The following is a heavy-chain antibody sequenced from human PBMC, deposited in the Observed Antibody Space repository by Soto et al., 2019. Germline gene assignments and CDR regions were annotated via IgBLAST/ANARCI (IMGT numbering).Heavy chain of an antibody. V-gene: IGHV3-74*01. CDR3: ARGPTVVTPLNYGMDV. CDR1: GFTFSSYW. J-gene: IGHJ6*02. Sequence: EVQLVESGGGLVQPGGSLRLSCEASGFTFSSYWMHWVRQAPGKGLVWVSRINSDGSSTSYADSVKGRFTISRDNAKNTLYLQMNSLRAEDTAVYYCARGPTVVTPLNYGMDVWGQGTTVTVSS. CDR2: INSDGSST. D-gene: IGHD4-17*01.